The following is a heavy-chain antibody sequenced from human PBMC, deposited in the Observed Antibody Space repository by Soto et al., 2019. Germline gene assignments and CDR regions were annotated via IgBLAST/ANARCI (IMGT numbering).Heavy chain of an antibody. CDR3: ARAVHFDSRGSPFVDA. V-gene: IGHV4-31*11. J-gene: IGHJ5*02. CDR1: GGSITSGGLF. CDR2: IYYSGST. Sequence: PSETLSLTCDVSGGSITSGGLFWSWIRQHPGKGLEWIGYIYYSGSTSYSPSLKSRVTMSLDTSKNQFSLKLRSVTAADTAVYYCARAVHFDSRGSPFVDAWGQGTLVTVSS. D-gene: IGHD6-19*01.